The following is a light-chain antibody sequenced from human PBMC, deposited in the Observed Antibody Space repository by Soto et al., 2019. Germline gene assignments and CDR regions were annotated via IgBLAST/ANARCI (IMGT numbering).Light chain of an antibody. Sequence: DIVMNQSPDSLAVSLGERATINCKSSQSILSSSNNKNSLAWFQQQPGQPPKLLIYWASTRESGVPDRFSGSGSGTDFTLTISSLQAEDVAVYYCQQYYSSVVTFGQGTRLEIK. J-gene: IGKJ5*01. CDR1: QSILSSSNNKNS. CDR3: QQYYSSVVT. V-gene: IGKV4-1*01. CDR2: WAS.